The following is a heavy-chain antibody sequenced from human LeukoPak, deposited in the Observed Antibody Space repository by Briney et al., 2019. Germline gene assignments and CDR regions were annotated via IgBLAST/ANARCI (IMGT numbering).Heavy chain of an antibody. V-gene: IGHV3-23*01. CDR3: AKRSVSGTYFFDY. CDR2: ISDSGANT. J-gene: IGHJ4*02. Sequence: GGSLRLSCAASGFTFSSYAMSWVRQAPGKGLEWVSSISDSGANTFYADSVKGRFTISRDNSKNTLYLQMNSLRAEDTAVYYCAKRSVSGTYFFDYWGQGTLVTVSS. CDR1: GFTFSSYA. D-gene: IGHD1-26*01.